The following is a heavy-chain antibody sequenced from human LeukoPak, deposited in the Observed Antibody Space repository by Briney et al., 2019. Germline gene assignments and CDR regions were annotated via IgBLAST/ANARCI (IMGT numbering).Heavy chain of an antibody. Sequence: ASVKVSCKASGYTFTGYYMHWVRQAPGQGLEWMGRINPNSGCTNYAQKFRGRVTMTRDTSISTAYMELSRLRSDDTAVYYCARDVPKYCSSTSCYVYYYYYGMDVWGQGTTVTVSS. D-gene: IGHD2-2*01. CDR1: GYTFTGYY. V-gene: IGHV1-2*06. CDR2: INPNSGCT. CDR3: ARDVPKYCSSTSCYVYYYYYGMDV. J-gene: IGHJ6*02.